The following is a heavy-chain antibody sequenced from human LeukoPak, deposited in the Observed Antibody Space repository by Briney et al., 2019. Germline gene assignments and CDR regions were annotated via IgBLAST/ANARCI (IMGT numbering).Heavy chain of an antibody. CDR3: ARGRLIVAPGGYYFQN. CDR1: GDFSSDYY. Sequence: SETLSLTCTVSGDFSSDYYWSWIRQPPGKGLEWIGYKYYRGGTNYNPALERRVTISGDTSKNEFYLRLTSVTAADTAVYYCARGRLIVAPGGYYFQNWGQGTLVTVSS. CDR2: KYYRGGT. D-gene: IGHD2-8*02. J-gene: IGHJ4*02. V-gene: IGHV4-59*08.